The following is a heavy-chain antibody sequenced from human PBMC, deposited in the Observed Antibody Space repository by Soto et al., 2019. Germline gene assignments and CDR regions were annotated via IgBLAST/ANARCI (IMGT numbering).Heavy chain of an antibody. CDR2: INHSGST. CDR1: GGSFSGYY. Sequence: SETLSLTCAVYGGSFSGYYWSWVRQPPGKGLEWIGEINHSGSTNYNPSLKSRVTISVDTSKNQFSLKLSSVTAADTAVYYCARGWGTAGHIANYFDYWGQGTLVTVSS. D-gene: IGHD6-19*01. V-gene: IGHV4-34*01. CDR3: ARGWGTAGHIANYFDY. J-gene: IGHJ4*02.